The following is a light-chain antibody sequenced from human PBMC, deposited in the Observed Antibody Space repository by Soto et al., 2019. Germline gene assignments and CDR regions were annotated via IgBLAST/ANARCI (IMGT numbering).Light chain of an antibody. CDR3: QQHYNTPRT. CDR1: QPISDY. V-gene: IGKV1-39*01. CDR2: TAS. Sequence: IHMTQSASTLSASVGDRVTITCRTSQPISDYLNWYQQKPGKAPTLLIYTASNLQSGVPSRFSGSGSGTHFTLTISSLQPEDFATYYCQQHYNTPRTFGQGTKVDI. J-gene: IGKJ1*01.